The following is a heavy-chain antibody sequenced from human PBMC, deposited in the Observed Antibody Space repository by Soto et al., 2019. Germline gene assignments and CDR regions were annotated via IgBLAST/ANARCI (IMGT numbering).Heavy chain of an antibody. Sequence: PSETLSLTCAVSGGPFTDNYWTWIRQPPGKGLEWVGEIFHNGNINYNPSLQSRLTISIDTSKNQFSLRLNSATAADTAIYYCASARWDYWGQGTLVTVSS. J-gene: IGHJ4*02. CDR3: ASARWDY. D-gene: IGHD2-15*01. V-gene: IGHV4-34*12. CDR1: GGPFTDNY. CDR2: IFHNGNI.